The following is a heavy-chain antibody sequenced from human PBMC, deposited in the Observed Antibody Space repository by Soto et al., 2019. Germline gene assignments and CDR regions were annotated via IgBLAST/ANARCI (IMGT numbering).Heavy chain of an antibody. J-gene: IGHJ4*02. D-gene: IGHD6-13*01. Sequence: PSETLSLTCAVSGGSISSSNWWSWVRQPPGKGLEWIGEIYHSGSTNYNPSLKSRVTISVDKSKNQFSLKLSSVTAADTAVYYCARDIKYSSSWYDYWGQGTLVTVS. CDR1: GGSISSSNW. CDR3: ARDIKYSSSWYDY. CDR2: IYHSGST. V-gene: IGHV4-4*02.